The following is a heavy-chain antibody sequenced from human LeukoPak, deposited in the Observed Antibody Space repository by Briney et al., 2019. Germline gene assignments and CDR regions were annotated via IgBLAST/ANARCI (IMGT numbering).Heavy chain of an antibody. Sequence: PSETLSLTCTVSSGSISTSNYYWSWVRQPPGKALEWIGNIFYSGSTYYSPSLKSRVTISVDTSKNQFSLKLSSVTAADTAVYYCARGGAGYNWNYVRLKPFDPWGQGTLVTVSS. J-gene: IGHJ5*02. CDR2: IFYSGST. D-gene: IGHD1-7*01. CDR1: SGSISTSNYY. CDR3: ARGGAGYNWNYVRLKPFDP. V-gene: IGHV4-39*07.